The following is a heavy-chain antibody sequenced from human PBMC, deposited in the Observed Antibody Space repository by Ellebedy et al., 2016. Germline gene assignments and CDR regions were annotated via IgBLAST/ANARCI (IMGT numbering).Heavy chain of an antibody. Sequence: GESLKISCAASGFTFSSYAMSWVRQAPGKGLEWVSGISGSGYTPYYADSVRGRFIISRENSKNTLYLQMNSLRAEDTVVYYCAKSARGYSGYDYAFDIWGQGTMVTVS. CDR2: ISGSGYTP. CDR1: GFTFSSYA. D-gene: IGHD5-12*01. J-gene: IGHJ3*02. CDR3: AKSARGYSGYDYAFDI. V-gene: IGHV3-23*01.